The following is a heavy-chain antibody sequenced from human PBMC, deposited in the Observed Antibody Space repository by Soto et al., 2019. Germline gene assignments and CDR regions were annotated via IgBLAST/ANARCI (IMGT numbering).Heavy chain of an antibody. D-gene: IGHD2-2*02. CDR1: GFTFSSYG. V-gene: IGHV3-33*01. J-gene: IGHJ3*01. CDR3: ARGDIPA. CDR2: IWYDGSNK. Sequence: QVQLVESGGGVVQPERSLTFTWAASGFTFSSYGMHWVRQAPGKGLEWVAVIWYDGSNKYYADSVKGRFTISRDNSKNTLYLQMNSLRAEDTAVYYCARGDIPAWGQGTMVTVSS.